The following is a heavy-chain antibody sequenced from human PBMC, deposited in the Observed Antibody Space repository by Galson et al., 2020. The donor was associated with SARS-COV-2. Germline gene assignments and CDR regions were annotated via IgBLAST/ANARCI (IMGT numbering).Heavy chain of an antibody. Sequence: ASVKVSCKASGYTFTNYEINWVRQAPGQGLEWMGWMNPNSGNTGYAQKFQGSVTMTRTTSISTAYMELNSLTSEDTAVYYCARSYDDVATWFDPWGQGTLVTVSS. D-gene: IGHD4-17*01. CDR2: MNPNSGNT. V-gene: IGHV1-8*01. CDR3: ARSYDDVATWFDP. CDR1: GYTFTNYE. J-gene: IGHJ5*02.